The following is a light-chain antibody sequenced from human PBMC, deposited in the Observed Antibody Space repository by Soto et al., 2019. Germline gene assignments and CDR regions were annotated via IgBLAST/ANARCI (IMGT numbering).Light chain of an antibody. J-gene: IGLJ2*01. CDR1: SSDVGGYTY. V-gene: IGLV2-14*03. Sequence: QSASVSGSPGQSITISCTGTSSDVGGYTYVSWYQQHPGKAPKLIIYDVSNRPSGVSNRFSGSKSGNTASLTISGLQAEDEADYYCSSYTSSSTLVFGGGTKLTVL. CDR3: SSYTSSSTLV. CDR2: DVS.